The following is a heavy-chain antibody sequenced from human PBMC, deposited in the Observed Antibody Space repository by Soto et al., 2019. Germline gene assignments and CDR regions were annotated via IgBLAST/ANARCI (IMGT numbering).Heavy chain of an antibody. V-gene: IGHV1-2*04. J-gene: IGHJ6*03. D-gene: IGHD5-12*01. Sequence: QVQLVQSGAEVRKPGASVTVSCRSSGDSFNDYYIHWVRQAPGQGFEWMGWINPNGGVTKYAQKFKGWVSMTRDPSIRTVYMQLSRLRSDDTAVYYCARESGGATATLDYYYFYMDVWGTGTTVTVSS. CDR2: INPNGGVT. CDR1: GDSFNDYY. CDR3: ARESGGATATLDYYYFYMDV.